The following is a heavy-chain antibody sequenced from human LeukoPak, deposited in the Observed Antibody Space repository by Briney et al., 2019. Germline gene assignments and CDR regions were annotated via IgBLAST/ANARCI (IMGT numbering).Heavy chain of an antibody. J-gene: IGHJ6*03. CDR3: ARDMTTVTSVYYYYYYMDV. CDR2: ISWNSGSI. D-gene: IGHD4-17*01. CDR1: GITFRSYA. V-gene: IGHV3-9*01. Sequence: GGSLRLSCAASGITFRSYAMSWVRQAQGKGLEWVSGISWNSGSIGYADSVKGRFTISRDNAKNTLYLQMNSLRAEDTAVYYCARDMTTVTSVYYYYYYMDVWGKGTTVTVSS.